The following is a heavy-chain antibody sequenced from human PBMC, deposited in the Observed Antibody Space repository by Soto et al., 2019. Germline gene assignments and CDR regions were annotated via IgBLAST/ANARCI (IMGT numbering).Heavy chain of an antibody. CDR3: ARVDLTYYCDSSGPAGRYYYYGMDV. V-gene: IGHV1-8*01. Sequence: GASVKVSCKASGYTFTSYDINWVRQATGQGLEWMGWMNPNSGNTGYAQKFQGRVTMTRNTSISTAYMELSSLRSEDTAVYYCARVDLTYYCDSSGPAGRYYYYGMDVWGQGTTVTVSS. CDR2: MNPNSGNT. CDR1: GYTFTSYD. D-gene: IGHD3-22*01. J-gene: IGHJ6*02.